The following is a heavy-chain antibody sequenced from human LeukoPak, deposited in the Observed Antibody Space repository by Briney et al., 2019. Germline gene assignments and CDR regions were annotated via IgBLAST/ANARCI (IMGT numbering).Heavy chain of an antibody. Sequence: ASVKVSCKASGYTFTSYGITWVRQAPGHGLEWMGWISADNGNLNYAENLQGRVTMTTDTSTSTAFMEVRSLRSDDTAVYYCARDRGVGYSSGWYGTDLDYWGQGTLVTVSS. J-gene: IGHJ4*02. CDR3: ARDRGVGYSSGWYGTDLDY. CDR2: ISADNGNL. CDR1: GYTFTSYG. D-gene: IGHD6-19*01. V-gene: IGHV1-18*01.